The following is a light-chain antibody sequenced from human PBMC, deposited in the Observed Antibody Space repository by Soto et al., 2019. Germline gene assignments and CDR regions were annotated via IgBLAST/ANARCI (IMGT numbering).Light chain of an antibody. J-gene: IGKJ4*01. Sequence: DIQMTQSPSTLSASVGDRVTITCRASQSISSWLAWYQQKPGRAPKVLIFDASSLESGVPSRFSGSGSATEFTLTISSLQSEDFAVYYCQQYNDWPLTFGGGTKVDIK. CDR3: QQYNDWPLT. CDR2: DAS. V-gene: IGKV1-5*01. CDR1: QSISSW.